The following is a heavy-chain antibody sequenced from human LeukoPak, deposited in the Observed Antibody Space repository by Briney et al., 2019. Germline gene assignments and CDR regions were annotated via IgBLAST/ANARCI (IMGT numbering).Heavy chain of an antibody. J-gene: IGHJ5*02. CDR3: ARKWSSRDWFDT. CDR2: INPRGDAT. CDR1: GYIFTTYS. D-gene: IGHD2-8*01. Sequence: ASVKVSCMASGYIFTTYSIHWVRQAPGQGLEWMGMINPRGDATIYAQKFQGRVAMTSDTSTTTVSMELSSLKFEDTGLYYCARKWSSRDWFDTCGQGTLVTVSS. V-gene: IGHV1-46*01.